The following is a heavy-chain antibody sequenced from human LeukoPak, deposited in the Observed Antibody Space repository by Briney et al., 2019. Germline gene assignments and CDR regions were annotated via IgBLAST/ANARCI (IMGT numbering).Heavy chain of an antibody. J-gene: IGHJ4*02. Sequence: GGSLRLSCAASGFTFSSYAMSWVRQAPGMGLESVSAISGSGGYTYYADSVKGRFTISRDNSKNTLYLQMNSLRVEGTAIYYCAKAEGKNPTGGRWLDWGQGTLVTVSS. V-gene: IGHV3-23*01. CDR1: GFTFSSYA. D-gene: IGHD6-19*01. CDR3: AKAEGKNPTGGRWLD. CDR2: ISGSGGYT.